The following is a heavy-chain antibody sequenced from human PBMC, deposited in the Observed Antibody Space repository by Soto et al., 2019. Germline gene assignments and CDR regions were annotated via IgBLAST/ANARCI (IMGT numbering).Heavy chain of an antibody. Sequence: GGSLRLSCAASGFTFSSYSMNWVRQAPGKGLEWVSSISSSSSYIYYADSVKGRFTISRDNAKNSLYLQMNSLRAEDTAVYHCARDPSSGGSSGYDYYYYYGMDVWGQGTTVTVSS. V-gene: IGHV3-21*01. CDR2: ISSSSSYI. CDR3: ARDPSSGGSSGYDYYYYYGMDV. D-gene: IGHD3-22*01. CDR1: GFTFSSYS. J-gene: IGHJ6*02.